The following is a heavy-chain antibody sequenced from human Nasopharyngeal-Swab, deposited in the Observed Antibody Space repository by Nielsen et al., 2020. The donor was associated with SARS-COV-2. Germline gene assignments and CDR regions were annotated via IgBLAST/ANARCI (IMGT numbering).Heavy chain of an antibody. D-gene: IGHD5-24*01. J-gene: IGHJ6*03. CDR3: ARGGWLRRDYYYYYYYMDV. Sequence: SVKVSCKTSGGTFSSYGISWFRQAPGQGLEWMGGSVPILPIANYAQKFQDRVTITADKSTSTAYMELSSLRSEDTAAYYCARGGWLRRDYYYYYYYMDVWGKGTTVTVSS. CDR2: SVPILPIA. V-gene: IGHV1-69*10. CDR1: GGTFSSYG.